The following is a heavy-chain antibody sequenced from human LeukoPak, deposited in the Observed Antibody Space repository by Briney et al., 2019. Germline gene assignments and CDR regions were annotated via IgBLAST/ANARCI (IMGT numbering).Heavy chain of an antibody. Sequence: GGSLRLSCAASGFTFSSYAMSWVRQAPGKGLEGVSAISGSGGSTYYADSVKGRFTISIDNSKNTLYLQMNSLRAEDTAVYYCAKSVYDILTGYFPAGDYYYYGMDVWGQGTTVTVSS. J-gene: IGHJ6*02. D-gene: IGHD3-9*01. V-gene: IGHV3-23*01. CDR2: ISGSGGST. CDR3: AKSVYDILTGYFPAGDYYYYGMDV. CDR1: GFTFSSYA.